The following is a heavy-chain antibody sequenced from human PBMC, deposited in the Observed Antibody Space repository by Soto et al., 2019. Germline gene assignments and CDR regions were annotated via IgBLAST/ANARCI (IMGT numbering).Heavy chain of an antibody. D-gene: IGHD3-10*01. J-gene: IGHJ6*02. CDR3: YGAVRGEGDYSMDV. CDR1: GGSIRSINYY. CDR2: IYYIGST. V-gene: IGHV4-39*02. Sequence: SETLSLTCSVSGGSIRSINYYWGWVRQPPGKGLEWIGNIYYIGSTHYTPSLQSRVTISVDTSKSHFSLKLSSVTAADTAVYHCYGAVRGEGDYSMDVWGQGTTVTVSS.